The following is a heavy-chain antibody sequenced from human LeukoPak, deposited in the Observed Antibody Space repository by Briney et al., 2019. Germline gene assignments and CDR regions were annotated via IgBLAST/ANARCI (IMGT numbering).Heavy chain of an antibody. CDR2: IYYSGST. V-gene: IGHV4-39*01. CDR1: GGSISSSSYY. D-gene: IGHD3-22*01. J-gene: IGHJ4*02. CDR3: ARIVSDYYDSSGYYDY. Sequence: PSETLSLTCTVSGGSISSSSYYWGWIRQPPGKGLEWIESIYYSGSTYYNPSLKSRVTISVDTSKNQFSLKLSSVTAADTAVYYCARIVSDYYDSSGYYDYWGQGTLVTVSS.